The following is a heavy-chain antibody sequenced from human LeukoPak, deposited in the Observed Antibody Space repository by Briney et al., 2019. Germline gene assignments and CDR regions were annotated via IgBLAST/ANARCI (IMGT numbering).Heavy chain of an antibody. CDR1: GFTPIDYW. Sequence: GGSLRLSCALSGFTPIDYWMTWVRQAPGKGLEWVANINQDGSETFYVDSVKGRFTISRDNAKNSVYLQMNSLRAEDTAFYYCARLGAGMHFFYLDLWGQGTLVTVSS. J-gene: IGHJ4*02. CDR2: INQDGSET. D-gene: IGHD3-3*02. CDR3: ARLGAGMHFFYLDL. V-gene: IGHV3-7*01.